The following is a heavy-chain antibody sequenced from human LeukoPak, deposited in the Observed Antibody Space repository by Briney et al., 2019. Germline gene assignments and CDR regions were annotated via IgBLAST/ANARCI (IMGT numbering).Heavy chain of an antibody. Sequence: SATLSLTCTVSGGSISSSSYYWGWIRQPPGKGLEWIGTIYYSGSTYYNPSLKSRVTISVDTSKNQFSLKLSSVTAADTAVYYCARQRDYDSSGYYYGASYYMDVWGKGTTVTISS. CDR1: GGSISSSSYY. V-gene: IGHV4-39*01. CDR3: ARQRDYDSSGYYYGASYYMDV. CDR2: IYYSGST. J-gene: IGHJ6*03. D-gene: IGHD3-22*01.